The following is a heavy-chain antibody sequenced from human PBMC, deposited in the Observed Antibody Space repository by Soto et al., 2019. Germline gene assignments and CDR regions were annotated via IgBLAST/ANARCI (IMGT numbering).Heavy chain of an antibody. J-gene: IGHJ6*02. CDR3: SISAGSSGYYYYGYYYGMDV. V-gene: IGHV3-23*01. CDR2: ISGSGGST. CDR1: GVTFSIYS. D-gene: IGHD3-22*01. Sequence: HPGGSLGLPCAASGVTFSIYSMSGVRQAPGKGLERVSAISGSGGSTYYADSVKGRFTISRDNSKNTLYLQMNSLRAEDTAVYYCSISAGSSGYYYYGYYYGMDVWGQGTTVTVSS.